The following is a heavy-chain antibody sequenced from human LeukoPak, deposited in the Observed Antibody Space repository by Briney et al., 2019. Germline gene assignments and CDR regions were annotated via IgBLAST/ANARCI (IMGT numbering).Heavy chain of an antibody. CDR3: ARDLGRYSYGLGPWFDP. D-gene: IGHD5-18*01. Sequence: TASETLSLTCTVSGGYISSYYWSWIRQPPGKELEWIGYIYYCGSTYYNPSLKSRVTISVDTSKSQFSLKLSSVTAADTAVYYCARDLGRYSYGLGPWFDPWGQGTLVTVSS. CDR1: GGYISSYY. V-gene: IGHV4-59*01. J-gene: IGHJ5*02. CDR2: IYYCGST.